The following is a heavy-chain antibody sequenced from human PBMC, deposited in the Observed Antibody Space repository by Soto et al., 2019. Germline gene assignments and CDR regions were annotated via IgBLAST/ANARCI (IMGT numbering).Heavy chain of an antibody. CDR3: ARRRTNTDIRPPRGYYFDF. Sequence: QLQLQESGPGLEKPSETLSLTCSVSGVSVSSRGYYWDWIRQPPGKGLEWIGSVAYSGSTYYNPSLKSRVTISEDRSKNAFSLNLDSMTAADTSVYYCARRRTNTDIRPPRGYYFDFWGLGILVTVSS. CDR1: GVSVSSRGYY. CDR2: VAYSGST. J-gene: IGHJ4*02. D-gene: IGHD3-10*01. V-gene: IGHV4-39*02.